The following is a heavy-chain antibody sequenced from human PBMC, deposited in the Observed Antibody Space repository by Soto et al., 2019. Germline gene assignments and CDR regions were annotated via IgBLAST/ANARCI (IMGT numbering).Heavy chain of an antibody. Sequence: QVQLQESGPGLVKPSQTLSLTCTVSGGSISSGGYYWSWIRQHPGKGLEWIGYIYYSGSTYYNPSLKSRVTLSVDTSKNQFSLKLSSVTAADTAVYYCASISSYYDILTGYQYYFDYWGQGTLVTVSS. CDR3: ASISSYYDILTGYQYYFDY. CDR2: IYYSGST. J-gene: IGHJ4*02. V-gene: IGHV4-31*03. D-gene: IGHD3-9*01. CDR1: GGSISSGGYY.